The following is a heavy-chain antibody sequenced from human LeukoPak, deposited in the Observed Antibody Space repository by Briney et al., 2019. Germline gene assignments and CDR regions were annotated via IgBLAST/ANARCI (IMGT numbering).Heavy chain of an antibody. CDR1: GFTFSSYA. CDR3: ARDCGGDCYFDY. J-gene: IGHJ4*02. Sequence: GGSLRLSCAASGFTFSSYAMSWVRQAPGKGLEWVSAISGSGGSTYYADSVKGRFTISRDNSKNTLYLQMNSLRAEDTAVYYCARDCGGDCYFDYWGQGTLVTVSS. V-gene: IGHV3-23*01. D-gene: IGHD2-21*02. CDR2: ISGSGGST.